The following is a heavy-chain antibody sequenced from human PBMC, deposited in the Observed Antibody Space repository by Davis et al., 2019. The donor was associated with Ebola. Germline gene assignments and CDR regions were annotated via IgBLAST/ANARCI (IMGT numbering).Heavy chain of an antibody. V-gene: IGHV1-69*06. Sequence: SVKVSCKASGGTFSSYAICWVRQAPGQGLEWMGGIIPIFGTANYAQKFQGRVTITADKSTGTAYMELSSLRSEDTAVYYCARDASYGSGSLYWGQGTLVTVSS. CDR2: IIPIFGTA. CDR1: GGTFSSYA. J-gene: IGHJ4*02. CDR3: ARDASYGSGSLY. D-gene: IGHD3-10*01.